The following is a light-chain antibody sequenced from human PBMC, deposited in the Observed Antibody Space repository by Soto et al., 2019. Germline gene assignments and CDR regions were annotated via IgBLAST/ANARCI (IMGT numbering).Light chain of an antibody. Sequence: EIVMTQSPATLSVSPGGRATLSCRASQSVSTNLAWYQQKPGQAPRLLIYGASTRATGIPARFSGSGSGTKFTLTISSLQSEDFAVYYCQQYNNWPRTFGQGTKVEIK. CDR3: QQYNNWPRT. CDR2: GAS. V-gene: IGKV3-15*01. CDR1: QSVSTN. J-gene: IGKJ1*01.